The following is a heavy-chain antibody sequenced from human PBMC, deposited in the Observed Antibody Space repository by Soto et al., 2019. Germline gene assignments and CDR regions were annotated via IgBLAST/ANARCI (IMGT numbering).Heavy chain of an antibody. V-gene: IGHV1-3*01. CDR2: INAGNGNT. D-gene: IGHD2-21*02. CDR1: GYTFTSCD. CDR3: ARSIVVVTALDY. J-gene: IGHJ4*02. Sequence: ASVKVSCKASGYTFTSCDMHWVRQAPGQRLEWMGWINAGNGNTKYSQKFQGRVTITRDTSASTAYMELSSLRSEDTAVYYCARSIVVVTALDYWGQGTLVTVSS.